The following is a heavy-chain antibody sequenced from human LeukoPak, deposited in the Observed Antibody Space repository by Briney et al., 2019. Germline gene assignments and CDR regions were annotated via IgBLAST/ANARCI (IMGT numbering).Heavy chain of an antibody. V-gene: IGHV3-30-3*01. CDR1: GFTFSSYA. D-gene: IGHD6-19*01. CDR3: ARESAVAGLFDY. Sequence: GGSLRLSCAASGFTFSSYAMHWVRQAPGKGLEWVAVISYDGSNKYYADSVKGRFTISRDNSKNTLYLQMNSLRAEDTAVYYCARESAVAGLFDYWGQGTPVTVSS. J-gene: IGHJ4*02. CDR2: ISYDGSNK.